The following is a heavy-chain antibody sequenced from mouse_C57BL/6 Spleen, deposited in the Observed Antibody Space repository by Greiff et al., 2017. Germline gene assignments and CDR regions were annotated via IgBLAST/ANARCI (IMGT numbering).Heavy chain of an antibody. CDR2: IYWDGDK. D-gene: IGHD1-1*01. J-gene: IGHJ1*03. V-gene: IGHV8-12*01. Sequence: QVTLKVCGPGILQSSQTLSLTCSFSGFSLSTSGMGVSWIRQPSGKGLEWLAHIYWDGDKRYNPSLKSRLTISKDTSRNQVFLKITSVDTADTATYYCARSFYYGSSYWYFDVWGTGTTVTVSS. CDR3: ARSFYYGSSYWYFDV. CDR1: GFSLSTSGMG.